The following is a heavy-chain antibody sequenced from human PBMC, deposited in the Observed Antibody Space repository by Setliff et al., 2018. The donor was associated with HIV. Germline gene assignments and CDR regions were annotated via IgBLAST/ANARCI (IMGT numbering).Heavy chain of an antibody. CDR1: GNTFSSYG. V-gene: IGHV1-69*10. J-gene: IGHJ4*02. D-gene: IGHD3-10*01. CDR2: TTPLLGTT. CDR3: AREPAGSGSGSFGF. Sequence: SVKVSCKASGNTFSSYGITWVRQAPGQGLEWMGGTTPLLGTTNYAQKFQGRLTMTRNTSTNTANMELSSLRSEDTAVYYCAREPAGSGSGSFGFWGQGTLVTVSS.